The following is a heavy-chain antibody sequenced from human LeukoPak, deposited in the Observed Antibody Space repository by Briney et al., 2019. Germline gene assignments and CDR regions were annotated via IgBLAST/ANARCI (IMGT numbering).Heavy chain of an antibody. D-gene: IGHD6-13*01. J-gene: IGHJ5*02. CDR2: IHHSGTS. V-gene: IGHV4-4*02. CDR1: GASISSGDW. CDR3: ASLMGSGSWYSWFDP. Sequence: PSETLSLTCAVSGASISSGDWWSWVLQPPGKGLEWIVEIHHSGTSIYNPSLTSRVTISADKSKNQFSLKVTSVTAADTAVYYCASLMGSGSWYSWFDPWGQGTLVTVSS.